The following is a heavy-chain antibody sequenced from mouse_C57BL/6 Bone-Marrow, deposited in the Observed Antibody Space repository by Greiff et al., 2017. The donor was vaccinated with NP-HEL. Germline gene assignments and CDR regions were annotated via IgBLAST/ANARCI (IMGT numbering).Heavy chain of an antibody. V-gene: IGHV2-2*01. Sequence: QVQLQQSGPGLVQPSQSLSITCTVSGFSLTSYGVHWVRQSPGKGLEWLGVIWSGGGTDYNAAFISRLSISKDNSKSQVFFKMNSLQADDTAIYYCARKELGRNAMDYWGQGTSVTVSS. J-gene: IGHJ4*01. CDR1: GFSLTSYG. CDR3: ARKELGRNAMDY. CDR2: IWSGGGT. D-gene: IGHD4-1*01.